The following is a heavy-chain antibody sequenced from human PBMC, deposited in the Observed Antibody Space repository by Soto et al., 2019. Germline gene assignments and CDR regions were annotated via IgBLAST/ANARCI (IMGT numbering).Heavy chain of an antibody. D-gene: IGHD6-13*01. CDR1: GGTFSSYD. Sequence: AASVKVSCKASGGTFSSYDISWVRQAPGQGLEWMGGIIPIFGTANYAQKFQGRVTITADESTSTAYMELSSLRSEDTAVYYCARVSISIAAAGTSYNWFDPWGQGTLVTVSS. J-gene: IGHJ5*02. CDR2: IIPIFGTA. V-gene: IGHV1-69*13. CDR3: ARVSISIAAAGTSYNWFDP.